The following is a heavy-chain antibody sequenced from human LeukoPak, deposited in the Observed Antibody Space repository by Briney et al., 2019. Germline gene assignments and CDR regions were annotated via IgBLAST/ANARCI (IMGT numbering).Heavy chain of an antibody. CDR3: ARGGPGVSGYYYYYMDV. CDR1: GGSISSSSYY. D-gene: IGHD3-10*01. Sequence: SSETLSLTCTVSGGSISSSSYYWGWIRQPPGKGLEWIGSIYYSGSTYYNPSLKSRVTISVDTSKNQFSLKLSSVTAADTAVYYCARGGPGVSGYYYYYMDVWGKGTTVTVSS. CDR2: IYYSGST. J-gene: IGHJ6*03. V-gene: IGHV4-39*07.